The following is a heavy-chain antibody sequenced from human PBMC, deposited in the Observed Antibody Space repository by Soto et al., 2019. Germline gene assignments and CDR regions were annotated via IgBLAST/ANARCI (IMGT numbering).Heavy chain of an antibody. Sequence: SETLSLTCPVSGGSISSYYWSWIRQPPGKGLEWIGYIYYSGSTNYNPSLKSRVTISVDTSKNQFSLKLSSVTAADTAVYYCATGYYGSGSYYNAYTYGMDVWGQGTTVTVSS. CDR2: IYYSGST. CDR3: ATGYYGSGSYYNAYTYGMDV. J-gene: IGHJ6*02. CDR1: GGSISSYY. D-gene: IGHD3-10*01. V-gene: IGHV4-59*01.